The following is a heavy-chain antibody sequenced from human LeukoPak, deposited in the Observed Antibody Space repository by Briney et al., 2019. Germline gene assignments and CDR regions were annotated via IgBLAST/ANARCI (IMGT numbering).Heavy chain of an antibody. Sequence: SETLSLTCTVSGGSLSSYYWSWLRQPPGKGLEWIGYIYYSGSTNYNPSLKSRVTISVDTSKNQFPLKLSSVTAADTAVYYCARVSYGATGFDYWGQGTLVTVSS. CDR3: ARVSYGATGFDY. CDR2: IYYSGST. CDR1: GGSLSSYY. J-gene: IGHJ4*02. D-gene: IGHD4-17*01. V-gene: IGHV4-59*01.